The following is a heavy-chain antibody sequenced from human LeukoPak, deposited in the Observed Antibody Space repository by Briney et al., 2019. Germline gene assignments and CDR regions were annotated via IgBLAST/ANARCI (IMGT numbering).Heavy chain of an antibody. CDR3: ARGSRSGVVERDAFDN. CDR2: ISWNSGNL. Sequence: GGSLRLSCAASGFTFDDYAMHWVRQVPGKGREWVSGISWNSGNLGYADSVKGRFTISRDNAKNSLYLQMHSLRAEDTAVYYCARGSRSGVVERDAFDNWGQGTMVTVSS. V-gene: IGHV3-9*01. CDR1: GFTFDDYA. D-gene: IGHD3-3*01. J-gene: IGHJ3*02.